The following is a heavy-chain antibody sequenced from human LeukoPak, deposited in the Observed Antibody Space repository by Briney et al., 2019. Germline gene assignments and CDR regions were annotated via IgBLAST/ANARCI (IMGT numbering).Heavy chain of an antibody. V-gene: IGHV3-23*01. CDR3: AKDYGYYYDSSGYVNWFDP. J-gene: IGHJ5*02. D-gene: IGHD3-22*01. CDR1: GFTFSTYA. Sequence: PGGSLRLSCAASGFTFSTYAMSWVRQAPGKGLEWVSGISGSGGSTFYADSVKGRFTISRDNSKNTLYLQMNSLRAEDTAVYYCAKDYGYYYDSSGYVNWFDPWGQGTLVTVSS. CDR2: ISGSGGST.